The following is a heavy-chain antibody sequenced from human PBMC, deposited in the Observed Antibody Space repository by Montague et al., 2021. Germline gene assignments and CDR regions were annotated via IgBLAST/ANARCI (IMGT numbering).Heavy chain of an antibody. V-gene: IGHV4-34*01. D-gene: IGHD6-19*01. Sequence: SETLSLTCEVYGGSFIGNSWSWIRQAPGKGPEWIGSINHSGGFDYRPSLKSRATLSVGTSKRQSSLRLRSVSAADTAVYFCAKDSGWHWFDPWGQGTLVTVTS. CDR1: GGSFIGNS. CDR3: AKDSGWHWFDP. J-gene: IGHJ5*02. CDR2: INHSGGF.